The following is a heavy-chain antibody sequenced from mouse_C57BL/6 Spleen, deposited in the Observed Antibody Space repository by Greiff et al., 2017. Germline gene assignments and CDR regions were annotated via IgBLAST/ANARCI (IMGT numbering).Heavy chain of an antibody. D-gene: IGHD2-5*01. Sequence: QVQLQQSGAELVRPGSSVKLSCKASGYTFTSYWMDWVKQRPGQGLEWIGNIYPSDSETHYNQKFKDKATLTVDKSSSTAYMQLSSLTSEDSAVYYCARRGYYSNFFDYWGQGTTLTVSS. J-gene: IGHJ2*01. V-gene: IGHV1-61*01. CDR1: GYTFTSYW. CDR2: IYPSDSET. CDR3: ARRGYYSNFFDY.